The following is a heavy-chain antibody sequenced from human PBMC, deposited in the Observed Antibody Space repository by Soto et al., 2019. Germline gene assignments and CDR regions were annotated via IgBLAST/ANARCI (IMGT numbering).Heavy chain of an antibody. J-gene: IGHJ6*02. CDR1: GFTFSSYA. CDR3: ARVWSSAAENYYYYYGMDV. Sequence: ALRLCCAASGFTFSSYAMHWVRQAPGKGLEWVAVISYDGSNKYHADSVKGRFTISRDNSKNTLYLQMNSLRAEDTAVYYCARVWSSAAENYYYYYGMDVWGQGTTVTVSS. CDR2: ISYDGSNK. D-gene: IGHD6-13*01. V-gene: IGHV3-30-3*01.